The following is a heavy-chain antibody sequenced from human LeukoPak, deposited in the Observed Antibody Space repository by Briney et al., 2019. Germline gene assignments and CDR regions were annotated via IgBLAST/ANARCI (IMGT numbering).Heavy chain of an antibody. CDR2: IYYTGST. Sequence: SETLSLTCTVSGGSINDYYWTWIRQPPGKGLEWIGYIYYTGSTNYYPSLKSRVTISLDTSKNQFSLRLSSVTAADTAVYYCARRNKHLAPRGQYYYYYMDVWGKGTTVTVSS. CDR1: GGSINDYY. CDR3: ARRNKHLAPRGQYYYYYMDV. V-gene: IGHV4-59*01. J-gene: IGHJ6*03. D-gene: IGHD1/OR15-1a*01.